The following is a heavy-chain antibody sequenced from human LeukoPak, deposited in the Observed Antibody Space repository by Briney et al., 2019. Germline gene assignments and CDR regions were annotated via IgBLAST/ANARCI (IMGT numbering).Heavy chain of an antibody. CDR1: GFTFSSYA. CDR3: AKDNYCSSTSCPRDWFDP. Sequence: PGGSLRLSCAASGFTFSSYAMSWVRQAPGKGLEWVSAISGSGGSTYYADSVKGRFTISRDNSKNTLYLQMNSLRAEDTAVYYCAKDNYCSSTSCPRDWFDPWGQGTLVTVSS. CDR2: ISGSGGST. D-gene: IGHD2-2*01. V-gene: IGHV3-23*01. J-gene: IGHJ5*02.